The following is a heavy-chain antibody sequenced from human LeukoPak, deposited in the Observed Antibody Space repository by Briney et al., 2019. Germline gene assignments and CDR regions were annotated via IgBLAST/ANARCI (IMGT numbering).Heavy chain of an antibody. CDR2: INHSGST. CDR3: ARGKITMVRGVITPPTFDY. V-gene: IGHV4-34*01. J-gene: IGHJ4*02. D-gene: IGHD3-10*01. Sequence: SETLSLTCAVYGGSFSGYYWSWVRQPPGKGLEWIGEINHSGSTNYNPSLKSRVTISVDKSKNQFSLKLSSVTAADTAVYYCARGKITMVRGVITPPTFDYWGQGTLVTVSS. CDR1: GGSFSGYY.